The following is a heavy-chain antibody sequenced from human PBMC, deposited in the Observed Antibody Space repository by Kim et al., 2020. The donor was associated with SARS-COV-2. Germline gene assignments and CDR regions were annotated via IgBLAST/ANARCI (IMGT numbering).Heavy chain of an antibody. J-gene: IGHJ4*02. CDR3: AGAYYYDSSGQQQVDDYVDY. CDR1: GITFSDCY. D-gene: IGHD3-22*01. V-gene: IGHV3-11*04. Sequence: GGSLRLSCAASGITFSDCYMSWIRQAPGKGLEWVSYISSSCSTIDYADSVKGRFTISRDNAKNSLYLQMNSLRAEDTAVYYCAGAYYYDSSGQQQVDDYVDYWGQGTLVTVSS. CDR2: ISSSCSTI.